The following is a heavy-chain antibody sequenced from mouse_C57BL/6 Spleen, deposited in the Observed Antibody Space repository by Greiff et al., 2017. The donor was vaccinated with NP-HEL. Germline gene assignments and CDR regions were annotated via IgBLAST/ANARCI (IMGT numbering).Heavy chain of an antibody. CDR3: SSYTTQATYYAMDY. Sequence: DVHLVESGGGLVQPGGSLSLSCAASGFTFTDYYMSWVRQPPGKALEWLGFIRNKANGYTTEYSASVKGRFTISRDNSPSILYIQMNALRAKDSATYYSSSYTTQATYYAMDYWGQGASVTVSS. D-gene: IGHD3-2*02. CDR2: IRNKANGYTT. J-gene: IGHJ4*01. V-gene: IGHV7-3*01. CDR1: GFTFTDYY.